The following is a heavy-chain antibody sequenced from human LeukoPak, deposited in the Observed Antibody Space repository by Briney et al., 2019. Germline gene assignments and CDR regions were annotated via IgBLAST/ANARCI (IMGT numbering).Heavy chain of an antibody. CDR1: GYTFTSYG. D-gene: IGHD3-22*01. CDR2: ISAYNGNT. Sequence: ASVTVSCKASGYTFTSYGISWVRQAPGQGLEWMGWISAYNGNTNYAQKLQGRVTMTTDTSTSTAYMELRSLRSDDTAVYYCARDLDPYYDSSGYYPSDYWGQGTLVTVSS. CDR3: ARDLDPYYDSSGYYPSDY. V-gene: IGHV1-18*01. J-gene: IGHJ4*02.